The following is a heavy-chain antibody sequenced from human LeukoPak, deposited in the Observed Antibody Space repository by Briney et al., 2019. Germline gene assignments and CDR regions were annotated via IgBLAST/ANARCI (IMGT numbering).Heavy chain of an antibody. Sequence: GASVKISCKASGYSFTNYVVHWVRQAPGQRPEWMGWIKAGNGDTKYSPNFQDRVTITRDISANTVYVELSSLTSEDTSLYYCVIDDCGDTCYPGGYWGQGTLVTVSS. CDR3: VIDDCGDTCYPGGY. CDR2: IKAGNGDT. J-gene: IGHJ4*02. V-gene: IGHV1-3*01. CDR1: GYSFTNYV. D-gene: IGHD2-21*01.